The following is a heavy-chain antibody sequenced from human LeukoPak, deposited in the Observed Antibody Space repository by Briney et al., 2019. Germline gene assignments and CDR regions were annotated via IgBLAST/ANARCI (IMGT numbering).Heavy chain of an antibody. CDR1: GYTFTSYY. Sequence: GASVKVSCKASGYTFTSYYMHWVRQAPGQGLEWMGWISAYNGNTNYAQKLQGRVTMTTDTSTSTAYMELRSLRSDDTAVYYCARDGIAVAGTDAFDIWGQGTMVTVSS. CDR2: ISAYNGNT. CDR3: ARDGIAVAGTDAFDI. V-gene: IGHV1-18*04. D-gene: IGHD6-19*01. J-gene: IGHJ3*02.